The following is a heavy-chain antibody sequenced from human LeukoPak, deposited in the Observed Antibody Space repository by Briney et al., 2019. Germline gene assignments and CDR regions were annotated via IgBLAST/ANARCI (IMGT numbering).Heavy chain of an antibody. V-gene: IGHV3-33*01. CDR1: GFTFSSYG. J-gene: IGHJ4*02. CDR3: ASGTYCGGDCYNPIDY. D-gene: IGHD2-21*02. Sequence: GRSLRLSCAASGFTFSSYGKHWVRQAPGKGLEWVAVIWYDGSNKYYADSVKGRFTISRDNSKNTLYLQMNSLRAEDTAVYYCASGTYCGGDCYNPIDYWGQGTLVTVSS. CDR2: IWYDGSNK.